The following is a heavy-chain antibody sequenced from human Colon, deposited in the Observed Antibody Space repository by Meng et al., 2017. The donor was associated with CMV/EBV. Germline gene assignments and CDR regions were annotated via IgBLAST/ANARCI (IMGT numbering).Heavy chain of an antibody. CDR2: IYTDGGST. V-gene: IGHV3-23*03. Sequence: GESLKISCTASGYIFSGYVMTWVRQAPGKGLEWVSVIYTDGGSTSYADSVRGRFTISRDNSKNMLYLQMNSLRAEDTAVYYCAKSSNSFEEYFQHWGQGTLVTVSS. CDR3: AKSSNSFEEYFQH. CDR1: GYIFSGYV. D-gene: IGHD4-23*01. J-gene: IGHJ1*01.